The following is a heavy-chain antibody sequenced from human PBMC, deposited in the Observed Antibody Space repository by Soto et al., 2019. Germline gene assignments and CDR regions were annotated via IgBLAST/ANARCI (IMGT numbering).Heavy chain of an antibody. CDR3: ARVLYEILSGPGWFGP. Sequence: SETLSLTCDVYGDSFSGYFWSWIRQTPGKGLEWIGEINHSGATNYNPSLNSRVTISLDTSKNQFSLELRSVTAADTAVYYCARVLYEILSGPGWFGPWGQGALVTVS. CDR2: INHSGAT. CDR1: GDSFSGYF. D-gene: IGHD3-9*01. V-gene: IGHV4-34*01. J-gene: IGHJ5*02.